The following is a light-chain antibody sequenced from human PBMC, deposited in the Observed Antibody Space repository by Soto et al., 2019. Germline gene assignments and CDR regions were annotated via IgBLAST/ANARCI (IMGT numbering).Light chain of an antibody. V-gene: IGLV1-51*01. CDR1: SSNIGNNL. CDR2: DNN. Sequence: QSVLTQSPSVSAAPGQKVTISCSGSSSNIGNNLVSWFQHLPGTAPKLLIYDNNKRPSGIADRFSGSMSGTSATLGITGLQTGDEADYYCGSWDTSLSAYVFGTGTKVTVL. J-gene: IGLJ1*01. CDR3: GSWDTSLSAYV.